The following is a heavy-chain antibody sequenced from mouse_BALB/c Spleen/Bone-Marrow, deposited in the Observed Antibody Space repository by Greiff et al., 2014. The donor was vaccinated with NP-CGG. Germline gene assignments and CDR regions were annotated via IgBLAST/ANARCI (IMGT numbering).Heavy chain of an antibody. V-gene: IGHV1-9*01. CDR2: ILPGSGST. J-gene: IGHJ3*01. CDR1: GYTFSSYW. CDR3: ARDWDPFAY. D-gene: IGHD4-1*01. Sequence: QVQLQQSGAELMKPGASVKISCKATGYTFSSYWIEWVKQRPGHGLEWIGEILPGSGSTNYNEKFKGKATFTANTSSNTAYMQLSSLTSEDSAVYYCARDWDPFAYWGQGTLVTVSA.